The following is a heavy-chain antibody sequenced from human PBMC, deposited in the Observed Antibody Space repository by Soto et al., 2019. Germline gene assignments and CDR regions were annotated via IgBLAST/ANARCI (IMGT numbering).Heavy chain of an antibody. J-gene: IGHJ4*02. D-gene: IGHD3-10*01. V-gene: IGHV1-69*01. CDR1: GGTFNTYA. Sequence: QMQLVQSGAEVKERGSSVKISCKTSGGTFNTYALTWVRQAPGQGLEWIGGIIPIFGIKNVAQRFQGRVTINADESLTTAYMEITSLRSDDTAVYYCAKEAGDHWDQGTLVTVSS. CDR3: AKEAGDH. CDR2: IIPIFGIK.